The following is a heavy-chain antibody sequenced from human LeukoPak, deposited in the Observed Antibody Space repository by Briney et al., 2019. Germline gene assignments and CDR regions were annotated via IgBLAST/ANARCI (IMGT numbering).Heavy chain of an antibody. D-gene: IGHD2-2*01. CDR2: ISYDGSNK. CDR1: GFTFSSCA. V-gene: IGHV3-30*04. CDR3: ARASSTR. J-gene: IGHJ4*02. Sequence: GGSLRLSCAASGFTFSSCAMHWVRQAPGKGLEWVAVISYDGSNKYYADSVRGRFTISRDNSKNTLYLQMNSLRAEDTAVYYCARASSTRWGQGTLVTVSS.